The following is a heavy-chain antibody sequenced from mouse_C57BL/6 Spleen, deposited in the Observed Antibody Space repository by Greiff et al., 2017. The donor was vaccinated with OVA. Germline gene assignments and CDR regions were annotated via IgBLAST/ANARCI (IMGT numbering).Heavy chain of an antibody. CDR1: GFTFSDYG. D-gene: IGHD1-1*02. J-gene: IGHJ1*03. CDR3: ARRGSNWYFDV. CDR2: ISSGSSTI. V-gene: IGHV5-17*01. Sequence: EVQVVESGGGLVKPGGSLKLSCAASGFTFSDYGMPWVRQAPEKGLAWVAYISSGSSTIYSADTVKGRFTISRDNAKNTMFLQMTSLRSEDTAMYYCARRGSNWYFDVWGTGTTVTVSS.